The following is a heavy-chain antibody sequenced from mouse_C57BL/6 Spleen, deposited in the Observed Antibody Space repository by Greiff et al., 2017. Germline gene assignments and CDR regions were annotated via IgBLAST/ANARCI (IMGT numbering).Heavy chain of an antibody. Sequence: QVQLQQPGAELVRPGSSVKLSCKASGYTFTSYWMHWVKQRPIQGLEWIGNIDPSDSETHYNQKFKDKATLTVDKSSSTAYMQLSSLTSEDSAVYYCARDEGWLHCAYWGQGTLVTVSA. CDR3: ARDEGWLHCAY. CDR1: GYTFTSYW. CDR2: IDPSDSET. D-gene: IGHD2-3*01. J-gene: IGHJ3*01. V-gene: IGHV1-52*01.